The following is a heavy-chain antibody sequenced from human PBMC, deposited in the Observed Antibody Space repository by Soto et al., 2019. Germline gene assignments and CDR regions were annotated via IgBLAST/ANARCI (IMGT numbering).Heavy chain of an antibody. D-gene: IGHD2-2*02. CDR3: ARELPTAIRGGHYYSYGMDV. J-gene: IGHJ6*02. Sequence: GGSLRLSCAASGFIFSSYWMHWVRQAPGKGLVWVSRLHSDGSTTSYADSVKGRFTISRDNAKNTLYLQMNSLRAEDTAVYYCARELPTAIRGGHYYSYGMDVWGQGTSVTVSS. CDR1: GFIFSSYW. V-gene: IGHV3-74*01. CDR2: LHSDGSTT.